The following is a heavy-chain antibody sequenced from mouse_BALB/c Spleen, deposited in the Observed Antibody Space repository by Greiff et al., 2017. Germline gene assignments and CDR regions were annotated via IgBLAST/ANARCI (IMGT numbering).Heavy chain of an antibody. CDR3: NAFTTAYAMDY. V-gene: IGHV14-4*02. CDR2: IDPENGDT. J-gene: IGHJ4*01. D-gene: IGHD1-2*01. CDR1: GFNIKDYY. Sequence: VQLQQSGAELVRSGASVKLSCTASGFNIKDYYMHWVKQRPEQGLEWIGWIDPENGDTEYAPKFQGKATMTADTSSNTAYLQLSSLTSEDTAVYYCNAFTTAYAMDYWGQGTSGTVSS.